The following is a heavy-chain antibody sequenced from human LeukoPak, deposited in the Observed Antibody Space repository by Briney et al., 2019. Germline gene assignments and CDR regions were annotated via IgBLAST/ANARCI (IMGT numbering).Heavy chain of an antibody. D-gene: IGHD3-22*01. CDR3: ARPQYYYDSSGYEY. V-gene: IGHV4-39*01. Sequence: PSETLSLTCTVSGGSISSSSYYWGWIRQPPGKGLEWIGSIYYSGSTYYNPSLKSRVTISVDTSKSQFSLKLSSVTAADTAVYYCARPQYYYDSSGYEYWGQGTLVTVSS. CDR1: GGSISSSSYY. J-gene: IGHJ4*02. CDR2: IYYSGST.